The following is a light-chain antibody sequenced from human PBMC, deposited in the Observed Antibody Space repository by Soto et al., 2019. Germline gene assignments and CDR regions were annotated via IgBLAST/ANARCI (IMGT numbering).Light chain of an antibody. CDR2: DVS. CDR3: NSYTTSSTYV. V-gene: IGLV2-14*03. Sequence: LTQPASVSGSPGQSITISCTGTSSDVGGYNYVSWYQQHPGKAPKLIIYDVSNRPSGVSNRFSGSKSGNTASLTISGLQAEDEADYYCNSYTTSSTYVFGAGTKVTVL. CDR1: SSDVGGYNY. J-gene: IGLJ1*01.